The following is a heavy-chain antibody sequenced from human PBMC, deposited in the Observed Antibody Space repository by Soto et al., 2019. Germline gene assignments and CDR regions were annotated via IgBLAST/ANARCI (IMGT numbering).Heavy chain of an antibody. D-gene: IGHD2-21*02. Sequence: QVQLVQSGAEVKKPGASVKVSCKASGYIFTNYYIHWVRQAPGEGLEWMRTINAGGGYTTYAQRFLGRVSMTWDSPMCTLSMELSSLRSEDTADYYRTSWGAILVLTASFDLWGQGTLATVTS. J-gene: IGHJ5*02. V-gene: IGHV1-46*03. CDR1: GYIFTNYY. CDR3: TSWGAILVLTASFDL. CDR2: INAGGGYT.